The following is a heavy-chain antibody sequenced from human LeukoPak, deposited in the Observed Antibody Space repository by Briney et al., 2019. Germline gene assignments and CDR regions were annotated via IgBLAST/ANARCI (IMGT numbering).Heavy chain of an antibody. J-gene: IGHJ6*03. CDR3: AREFNSYDYYYYYMDV. D-gene: IGHD2/OR15-2a*01. Sequence: ASVKVFCKASGYTFTGYYIHWVRQAPGQGLEWLGWINPNSGGTNYAQKFQGRVTMTRDTSISTAYMELSRLRSDDTAVYYCAREFNSYDYYYYYMDVWGKGTTVTISS. CDR2: INPNSGGT. CDR1: GYTFTGYY. V-gene: IGHV1-2*02.